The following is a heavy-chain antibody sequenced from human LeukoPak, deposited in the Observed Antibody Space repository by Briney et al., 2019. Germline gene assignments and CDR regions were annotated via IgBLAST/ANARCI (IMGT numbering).Heavy chain of an antibody. CDR1: GGSISSYY. V-gene: IGHV4-59*08. CDR2: IYYSGST. CDR3: VRTLRDFEYFDY. D-gene: IGHD3-3*01. J-gene: IGHJ4*02. Sequence: SETLSLTCTVSGGSISSYYWSWIRQPSGQGLEWIGYIYYSGSTNYNPSLKSRVTMSVDTSNNQFSLKLSSVTAADTAVYYCVRTLRDFEYFDYWGQGTLVTVSS.